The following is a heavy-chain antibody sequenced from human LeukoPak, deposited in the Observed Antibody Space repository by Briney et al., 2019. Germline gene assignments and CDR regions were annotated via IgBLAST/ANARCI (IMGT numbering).Heavy chain of an antibody. CDR1: GYTFTSYG. Sequence: ASVKVSCKASGYTFTSYGISWVRQAPGQGLEWMGWISAYNSNTNYAQKLQGRVTMTTDTSTSTAYMELRSLRSDDAAVYYCALGKRYNWNSPLDYWGQRTLVTVSS. D-gene: IGHD1-7*01. CDR3: ALGKRYNWNSPLDY. CDR2: ISAYNSNT. J-gene: IGHJ4*02. V-gene: IGHV1-18*01.